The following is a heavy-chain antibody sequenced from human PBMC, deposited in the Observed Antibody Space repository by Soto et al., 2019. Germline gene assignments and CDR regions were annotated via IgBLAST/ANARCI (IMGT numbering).Heavy chain of an antibody. CDR2: ISSSSSYI. V-gene: IGHV3-21*01. J-gene: IGHJ4*02. Sequence: EVQLVESGGGLVKPGGSLRLSCAASGFTFSSYSMNWVRQAPGKGLEWVSPISSSSSYIYYADSVKGRFTISRDNAKNSLYLQMNSLRAEDTAVYYCARGEGYSSGWYFDYWGQGTLVTVSS. CDR3: ARGEGYSSGWYFDY. D-gene: IGHD6-19*01. CDR1: GFTFSSYS.